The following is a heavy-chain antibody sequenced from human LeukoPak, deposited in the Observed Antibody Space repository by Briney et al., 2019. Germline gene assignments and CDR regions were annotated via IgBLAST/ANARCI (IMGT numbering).Heavy chain of an antibody. J-gene: IGHJ4*02. CDR3: HFKYCSSSTCFYYFDY. CDR1: GGSLSSSSHY. D-gene: IGHD2-2*01. Sequence: SETLSLTCTVSGGSLSSSSHYWGWIRQPPGKGLEWIGSIYYSGITYYNPSLRSRVTISVDTSKNQFSLKLSSVTATDTAVYYCHFKYCSSSTCFYYFDYWGQGTLVTVSS. V-gene: IGHV4-39*01. CDR2: IYYSGIT.